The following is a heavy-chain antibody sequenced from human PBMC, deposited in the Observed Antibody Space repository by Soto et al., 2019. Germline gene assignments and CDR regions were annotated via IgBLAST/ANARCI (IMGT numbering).Heavy chain of an antibody. CDR1: GGSVRGYY. CDR2: MSTTETT. J-gene: IGHJ4*02. Sequence: PSETLSLTCTVSGGSVRGYYWSWIRQSPDKGLEWLGRLYIGRMSTTETTTYNPSLKGRVTMSVDTSKNHFSLQLNSVTAADTAIYYCANLRAVAGTLDNWGPGTLVTVSS. V-gene: IGHV4-4*07. D-gene: IGHD6-19*01. CDR3: ANLRAVAGTLDN.